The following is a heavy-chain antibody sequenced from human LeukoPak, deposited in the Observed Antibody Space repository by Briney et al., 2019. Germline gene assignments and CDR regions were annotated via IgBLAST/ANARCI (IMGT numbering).Heavy chain of an antibody. V-gene: IGHV4-59*12. CDR3: AREEISGSDY. CDR2: IHYSGST. Sequence: PSETLSLTCTVSGGSLSSYYWSWIRQPPGKGLEWIGYIHYSGSTNYNPSLKSRVTMSVDTSKNQFSLKLSSVTAADTAVYYCAREEISGSDYWGQGTLVTVSS. D-gene: IGHD6-19*01. J-gene: IGHJ4*02. CDR1: GGSLSSYY.